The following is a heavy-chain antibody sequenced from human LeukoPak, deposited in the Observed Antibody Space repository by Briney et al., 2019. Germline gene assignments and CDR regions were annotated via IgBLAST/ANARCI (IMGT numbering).Heavy chain of an antibody. J-gene: IGHJ4*02. V-gene: IGHV3-48*04. CDR3: AGDWNDVTYFDY. D-gene: IGHD1-1*01. CDR2: ISSSGSTI. CDR1: GFTFSSYA. Sequence: GGSLRLSCAASGFTFSSYAMSWVRQAPGKGLEWVSYISSSGSTIYYADSVKGRFTISRDNAKNSLYLQMNSLRAEDTAVYYCAGDWNDVTYFDYWGQGTLVTVSS.